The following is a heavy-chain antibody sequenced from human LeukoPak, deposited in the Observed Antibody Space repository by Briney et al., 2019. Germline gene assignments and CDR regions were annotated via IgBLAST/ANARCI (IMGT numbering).Heavy chain of an antibody. J-gene: IGHJ4*02. CDR2: INHSGST. V-gene: IGHV4-34*01. Sequence: SETLSLTCAVYGGSFSGYYWSWIRQPPGKGLEWIGEINHSGSTNYNPSLKSRVTISVDTSKNQFSLKLSSVTAADTAVYYCARGIYYDSSGFYYWGQGTLVTVSS. D-gene: IGHD3-22*01. CDR3: ARGIYYDSSGFYY. CDR1: GGSFSGYY.